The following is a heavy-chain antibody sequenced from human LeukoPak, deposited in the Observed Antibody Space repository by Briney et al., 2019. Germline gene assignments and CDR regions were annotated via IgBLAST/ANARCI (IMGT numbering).Heavy chain of an antibody. CDR2: IYSGGIT. CDR3: ASRAGVGSIDAFDI. V-gene: IGHV3-66*01. J-gene: IGHJ3*02. D-gene: IGHD2-15*01. CDR1: GFTFSSYA. Sequence: GGSLRLSCAASGFTFSSYAMSWVRQAPGKGLEWVSVIYSGGITYYADSVKGRFTISRDNSKDTVYLQMNSLRVENTAVYYCASRAGVGSIDAFDIWGQGTMVAVSS.